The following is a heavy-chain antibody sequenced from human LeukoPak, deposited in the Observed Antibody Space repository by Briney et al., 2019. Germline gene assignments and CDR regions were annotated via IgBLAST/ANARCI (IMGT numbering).Heavy chain of an antibody. J-gene: IGHJ6*03. CDR2: IYYTGST. CDR3: ARDTHYSSSSGYYYYYMNV. Sequence: PSETLSLTCAVSGGSISSSSYYWGWIRQPPGKGLEWIGSIYYTGSTYYNPSLESRVTISVDTSKNQFSLKLSSVTAADTAMYYCARDTHYSSSSGYYYYYMNVWGKGTTVTVSS. D-gene: IGHD6-6*01. CDR1: GGSISSSSYY. V-gene: IGHV4-39*07.